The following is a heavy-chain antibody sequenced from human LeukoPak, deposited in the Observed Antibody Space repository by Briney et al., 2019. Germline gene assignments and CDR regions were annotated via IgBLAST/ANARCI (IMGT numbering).Heavy chain of an antibody. Sequence: PGGSLRLSCAASGFTFSSYSMNWVRQAPGKGLEWVSSISGSSYYIYYADSVKGRFTISRDNSKNTLYLQMSGLRVEDTAVYYCARGTAIALAGHAPYWGQGXLVTVSS. J-gene: IGHJ4*02. V-gene: IGHV3-21*04. CDR2: ISGSSYYI. D-gene: IGHD6-19*01. CDR3: ARGTAIALAGHAPY. CDR1: GFTFSSYS.